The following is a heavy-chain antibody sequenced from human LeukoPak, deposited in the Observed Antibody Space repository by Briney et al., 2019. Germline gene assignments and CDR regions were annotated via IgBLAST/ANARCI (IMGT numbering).Heavy chain of an antibody. CDR2: IIAYIGNA. D-gene: IGHD3-3*01. CDR1: GYTFTSYG. J-gene: IGHJ5*02. CDR3: ARDSWSVYLGSRWFDP. V-gene: IGHV1-18*01. Sequence: ASVKVSCKASGYTFTSYGISWVRQAPGQGLEWMGWIIAYIGNANYAQKLQGRVTMTTDTSTSTAYIELRSLRSEDTAVCDCARDSWSVYLGSRWFDPWRRATVVSVPS.